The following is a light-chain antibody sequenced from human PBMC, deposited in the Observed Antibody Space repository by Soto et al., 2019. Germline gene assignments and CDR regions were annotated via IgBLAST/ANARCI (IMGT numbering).Light chain of an antibody. V-gene: IGKV2-28*01. CDR3: MQVLHTPYT. Sequence: DIVMTQSPLSLPVTPGEPASISCRSSQSLLHSNGYNYLDWYLQKPGQSPQLLIYLGSNRASGVPDRFSGSGAGTYFTLKISRVEAEDVGVYYCMQVLHTPYTFGQGTKLEIK. CDR2: LGS. CDR1: QSLLHSNGYNY. J-gene: IGKJ2*01.